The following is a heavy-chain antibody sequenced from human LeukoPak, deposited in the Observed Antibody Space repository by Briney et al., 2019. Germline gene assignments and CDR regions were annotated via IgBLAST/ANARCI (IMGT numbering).Heavy chain of an antibody. D-gene: IGHD3-3*01. V-gene: IGHV1-69*05. Sequence: SVKVSCKASGGTFSSDAISWLRQAPGQGLEWMGRIIPIFGTANYAQKFQGRVTITTDESTSTAYMELSSLRSEDTAVYYCARETRSVTIFGVVIIEYYFDYWGQGTLVTVSS. J-gene: IGHJ4*02. CDR1: GGTFSSDA. CDR2: IIPIFGTA. CDR3: ARETRSVTIFGVVIIEYYFDY.